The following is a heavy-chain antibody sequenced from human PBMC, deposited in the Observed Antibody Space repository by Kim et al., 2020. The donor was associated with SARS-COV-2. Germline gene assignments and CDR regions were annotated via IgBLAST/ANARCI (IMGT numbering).Heavy chain of an antibody. Sequence: SETLSLTCAVYGVSFSGYHWSWIRQPPGKGLEWIGEINHSGSTYYNPSLGSRLTISIDTSKNQFSLQLSSVTAAATAVYYCAGGLVATSRREYFRHWGQGILVTVSS. J-gene: IGHJ1*01. CDR3: AGGLVATSRREYFRH. V-gene: IGHV4-34*01. D-gene: IGHD5-12*01. CDR2: INHSGST. CDR1: GVSFSGYH.